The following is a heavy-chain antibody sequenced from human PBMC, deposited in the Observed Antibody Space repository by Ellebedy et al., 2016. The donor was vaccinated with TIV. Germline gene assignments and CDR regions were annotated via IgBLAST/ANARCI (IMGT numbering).Heavy chain of an antibody. CDR3: ARDPSFGGSNSPQYYFDY. V-gene: IGHV3-48*04. Sequence: GESLKISCAASGFTLSHYNMNWVRQAPGKGLEWVSHISSSGSMILYADSVKGRFTISRDNAKNSLYLQMNSLRAEDTAVYYCARDPSFGGSNSPQYYFDYWGQGTLVTVSS. CDR2: ISSSGSMI. CDR1: GFTLSHYN. D-gene: IGHD1-26*01. J-gene: IGHJ4*02.